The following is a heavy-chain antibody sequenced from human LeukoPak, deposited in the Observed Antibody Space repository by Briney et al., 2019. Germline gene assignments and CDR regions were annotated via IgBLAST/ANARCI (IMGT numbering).Heavy chain of an antibody. CDR3: ASAAGWESAY. CDR2: INQDGSEK. J-gene: IGHJ4*02. Sequence: GGSLRLSCTASGFTFGDYAMSWVRQTPEKGLEWVANINQDGSEKNYVDSVKGRFTISRDNAKNSLYLQMNSLRAEDTAVYYCASAAGWESAYWGQGTLVTVSS. D-gene: IGHD1-26*01. CDR1: GFTFGDYA. V-gene: IGHV3-7*01.